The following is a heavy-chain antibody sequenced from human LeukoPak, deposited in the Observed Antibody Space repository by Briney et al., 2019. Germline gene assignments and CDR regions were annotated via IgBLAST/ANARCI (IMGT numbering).Heavy chain of an antibody. CDR2: IQSKTDGGTT. D-gene: IGHD3-22*01. V-gene: IGHV3-15*01. J-gene: IGHJ4*02. CDR3: TTDLNARGNYYDSSGYVSTIDY. CDR1: GFTFSSYA. Sequence: PGGPLRLSCAASGFTFSSYAMSWVRQAPGKGLEWVGRIQSKTDGGTTDYAAPVKGRFTISRDDSKNTLYLQMNSLKTEDSAVYYCTTDLNARGNYYDSSGYVSTIDYWGQGTLVTDSS.